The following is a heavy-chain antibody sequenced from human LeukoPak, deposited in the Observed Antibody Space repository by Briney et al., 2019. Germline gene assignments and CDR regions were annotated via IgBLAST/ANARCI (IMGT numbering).Heavy chain of an antibody. CDR1: GFSLSTSGVG. V-gene: IGHV2-5*02. Sequence: SGPTLVKPIQTLTLTCTFSGFSLSTSGVGVGWIRQPPGKALEWLALIYWDDDKRYSSSLKSRLTITKDTSKNQVVLTMTNMDPVDTATYYCAHRSGFIVGAIHNWFDPWGQGTLVTVSS. CDR3: AHRSGFIVGAIHNWFDP. J-gene: IGHJ5*02. CDR2: IYWDDDK. D-gene: IGHD1-26*01.